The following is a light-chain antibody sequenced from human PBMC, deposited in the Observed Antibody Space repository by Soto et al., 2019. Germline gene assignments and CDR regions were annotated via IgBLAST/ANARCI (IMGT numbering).Light chain of an antibody. CDR3: AAWDDSLL. J-gene: IGLJ2*01. Sequence: QAVVTQPPSASGTPGQRVTISCSASISNIGTNTVNWYQQLPGTAPKPLIYSNNQRPSGIPDRFSGSKSGTSASLAISGLQSEDEADYYCAAWDDSLLFGGGTKLTVL. V-gene: IGLV1-44*01. CDR1: ISNIGTNT. CDR2: SNN.